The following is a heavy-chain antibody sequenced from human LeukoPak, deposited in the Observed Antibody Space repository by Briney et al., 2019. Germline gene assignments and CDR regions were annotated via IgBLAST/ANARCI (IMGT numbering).Heavy chain of an antibody. CDR2: TYYRSKWYT. J-gene: IGHJ4*02. Sequence: SQTLSLTCAISGESVSSINGAWNWIRQSPSRGLEWLGRTYYRSKWYTDYAPSVKGRITINPDTSRNQYSLQLDSVTPEDSAVYYCARDVATSGWYTFDYWGQGTPVTVSS. V-gene: IGHV6-1*01. D-gene: IGHD6-19*01. CDR3: ARDVATSGWYTFDY. CDR1: GESVSSINGA.